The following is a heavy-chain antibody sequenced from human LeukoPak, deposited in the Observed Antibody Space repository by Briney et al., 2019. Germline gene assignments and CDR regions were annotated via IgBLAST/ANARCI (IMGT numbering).Heavy chain of an antibody. D-gene: IGHD3-3*01. CDR3: ARGQDFWSGYYPSWFDP. Sequence: GGSLRLSCAASGFTFSSYWMSWVRQAPGKGLEWVANIKQDGSEKYYVDSVKGRFTISRDNAKNSLYLQMNSLRAEDTAVYYCARGQDFWSGYYPSWFDPWGQGTLVTVSS. CDR2: IKQDGSEK. CDR1: GFTFSSYW. V-gene: IGHV3-7*01. J-gene: IGHJ5*02.